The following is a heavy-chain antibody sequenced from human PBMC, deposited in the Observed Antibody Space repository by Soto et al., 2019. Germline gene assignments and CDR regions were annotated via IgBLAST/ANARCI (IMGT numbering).Heavy chain of an antibody. Sequence: RESLKISCTASGYSFPGYWIGWVRQMPGKGLEWMGIIYPDNSDTRYSPSFQGQVTISADKSINTAYLQWSSLKASDTAMYYCARQAATVTTVPLLYFDPWGQGTLVTVSS. V-gene: IGHV5-51*01. CDR2: IYPDNSDT. J-gene: IGHJ4*02. D-gene: IGHD4-4*01. CDR1: GYSFPGYW. CDR3: ARQAATVTTVPLLYFDP.